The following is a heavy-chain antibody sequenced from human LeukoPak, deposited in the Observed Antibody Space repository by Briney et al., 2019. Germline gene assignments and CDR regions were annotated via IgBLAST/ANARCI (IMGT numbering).Heavy chain of an antibody. D-gene: IGHD5-18*01. CDR2: ISAYNGNT. J-gene: IGHJ4*02. CDR1: GYTFTSYG. V-gene: IGHV1-18*01. CDR3: ARGGTVVMGGYSYGYQGDY. Sequence: ASVKVSCKASGYTFTSYGISWVRQAPGQGLEWMGWISAYNGNTNYAQKLQGRVTMTTDTSTSTAYMELRSLRSDDTAVYYCARGGTVVMGGYSYGYQGDYWGQGTLVTASS.